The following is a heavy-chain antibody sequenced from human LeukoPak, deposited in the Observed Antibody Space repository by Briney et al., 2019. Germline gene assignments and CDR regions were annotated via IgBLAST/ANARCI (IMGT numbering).Heavy chain of an antibody. V-gene: IGHV3-7*01. D-gene: IGHD6-19*01. CDR1: GFTFNNYW. CDR3: ARVSPGYSSGWYEFDP. J-gene: IGHJ5*02. Sequence: GGSLRLSCVVSGFTFNNYWMSWVRQAPGKGLELVGNIKPDGSETHYVDSVKGRFTISRDNSKNTLYLQMNSLRAEDTAVYYCARVSPGYSSGWYEFDPWGQGTLVTVSS. CDR2: IKPDGSET.